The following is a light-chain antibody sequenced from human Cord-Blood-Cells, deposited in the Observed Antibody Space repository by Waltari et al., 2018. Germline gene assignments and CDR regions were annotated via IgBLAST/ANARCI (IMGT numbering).Light chain of an antibody. CDR2: GNS. CDR3: QSYDSSLSGWV. J-gene: IGLJ3*02. Sequence: PPSVSGAPGQRVTISCTGSSSNIGAGYDVHWYQQLPGTAPKLLIYGNSNRPSGVPDQFSGSKSGTSASLAITGLQAEDEADYYCQSYDSSLSGWVFGGGTKLTVL. V-gene: IGLV1-40*01. CDR1: SSNIGAGYD.